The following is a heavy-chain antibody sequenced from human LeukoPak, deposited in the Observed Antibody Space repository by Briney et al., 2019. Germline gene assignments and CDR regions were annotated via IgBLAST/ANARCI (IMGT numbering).Heavy chain of an antibody. Sequence: PGGSLRLSCAASGFTFSSYAMSWVRQAPGKGLEWVSAISGSGGSTYYADSVKGRLTISRDNSKNTLYLQMNSLRAEDTAVYYCAKDPYGDYDFDYWGQGTLVTVSS. V-gene: IGHV3-23*01. CDR2: ISGSGGST. CDR1: GFTFSSYA. CDR3: AKDPYGDYDFDY. J-gene: IGHJ4*02. D-gene: IGHD4-17*01.